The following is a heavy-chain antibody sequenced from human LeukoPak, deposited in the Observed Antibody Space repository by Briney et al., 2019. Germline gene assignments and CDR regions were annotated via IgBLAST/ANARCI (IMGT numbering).Heavy chain of an antibody. CDR2: LQNDGSEK. D-gene: IGHD6-13*01. Sequence: SGGSLRLSCAPSGFSFNTSGMHWVRQAPGKGLEWVGFLQNDGSEKYFADSVRGRFTIPRDNSKNTLYLQMNSLRAEDTAVYYCARESSRIAIGTLDFWGQGTLVTVSS. V-gene: IGHV3-30*02. J-gene: IGHJ4*02. CDR3: ARESSRIAIGTLDF. CDR1: GFSFNTSG.